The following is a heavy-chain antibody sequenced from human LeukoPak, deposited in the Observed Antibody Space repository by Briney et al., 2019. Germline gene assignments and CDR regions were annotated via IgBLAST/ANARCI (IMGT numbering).Heavy chain of an antibody. Sequence: SETLSLTCAVYGGSFSGYYWSWIRQPPGKGLEWIGEINHSGSTNYNPSLKSRVTISVDTSKNQFSLKLSSVTAADMAVYYCARSRRIAAAGTGRYYYMDVWGKGTTVTISS. J-gene: IGHJ6*03. CDR1: GGSFSGYY. CDR2: INHSGST. V-gene: IGHV4-34*01. CDR3: ARSRRIAAAGTGRYYYMDV. D-gene: IGHD6-13*01.